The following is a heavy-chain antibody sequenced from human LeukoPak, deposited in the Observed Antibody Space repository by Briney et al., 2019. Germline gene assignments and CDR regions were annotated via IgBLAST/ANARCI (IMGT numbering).Heavy chain of an antibody. Sequence: PSETLSLTCTVSGGSISSSSYYWGWLRQPPGKGLEWIGSIDYSGSTYYNPSLKSRVTISVDTSKNQFSLKLSSVTAADTAVYYCARARGMIVVACHGFDIWGQGTMVTVSS. CDR1: GGSISSSSYY. D-gene: IGHD3-22*01. CDR3: ARARGMIVVACHGFDI. V-gene: IGHV4-39*07. CDR2: IDYSGST. J-gene: IGHJ3*02.